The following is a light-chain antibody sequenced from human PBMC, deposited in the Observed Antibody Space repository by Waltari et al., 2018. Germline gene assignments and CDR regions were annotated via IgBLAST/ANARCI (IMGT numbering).Light chain of an antibody. V-gene: IGKV2-28*01. CDR3: MQTLQTPLT. Sequence: DIVMTQSPLSLPVTPGEPASISCRSSQSLLHSNGNIYLDWYLQKPGQSPRLLIYLGSNRASGVPARFSGGGSGTDFTLKISRVAAEDVGVYYCMQTLQTPLTFGGGTKVEIK. J-gene: IGKJ4*01. CDR2: LGS. CDR1: QSLLHSNGNIY.